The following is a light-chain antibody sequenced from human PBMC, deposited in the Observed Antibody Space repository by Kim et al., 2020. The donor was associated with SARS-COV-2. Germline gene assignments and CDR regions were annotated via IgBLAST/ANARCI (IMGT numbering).Light chain of an antibody. CDR3: KNHCT. V-gene: IGKV1-5*01. CDR2: HAS. Sequence: STLVGSVGDRASSACRASKSRSGWLAWYQQKPGKAPKLLTYHASSLERGVPSRFRGSGSVTEFTLTLNHLQPDDFATYYCKNHCTFGHGTKVDIK. J-gene: IGKJ1*01. CDR1: KSRSGW.